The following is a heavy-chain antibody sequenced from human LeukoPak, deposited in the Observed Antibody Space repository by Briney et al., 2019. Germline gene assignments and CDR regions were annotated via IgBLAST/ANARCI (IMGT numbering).Heavy chain of an antibody. CDR2: IVYDGRNR. CDR1: GFTFSRNA. Sequence: GGSLRLSCAASGFTFSRNAMHWVRQAPGKGLEWVAVIVYDGRNRYYADSVKGRFTISRDNSKNTLYLQMSNLRPEDTAVYYCVRDRTYFCDYWGQGTLVTVSS. V-gene: IGHV3-30*04. J-gene: IGHJ4*02. CDR3: VRDRTYFCDY.